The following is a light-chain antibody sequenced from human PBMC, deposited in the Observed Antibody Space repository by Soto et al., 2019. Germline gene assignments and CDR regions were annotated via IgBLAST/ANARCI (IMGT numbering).Light chain of an antibody. V-gene: IGLV2-14*01. J-gene: IGLJ2*01. CDR1: SSDVGGYNY. CDR2: DVS. CDR3: TSYTSSSTIL. Sequence: QSVLTQPASVSGSPGQSITISCTGTSSDVGGYNYVSWYQQHPGKAPKLMIYDVSNRPSGASNRFSGPKSGNTASLTISGLQAEDEADYYCTSYTSSSTILFGGGTKVTVL.